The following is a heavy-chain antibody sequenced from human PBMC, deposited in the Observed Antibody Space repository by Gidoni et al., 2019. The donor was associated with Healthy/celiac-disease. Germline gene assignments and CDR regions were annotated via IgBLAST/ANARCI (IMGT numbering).Heavy chain of an antibody. Sequence: EVQLVASGGGLVQPGGSLRPSCAASGFTFSSDWMSWVRKAPGKGLEWVANIKQDGSGKYYVDSVKGRFTISRDNAKNSLYLQMNSLRAEDTAVYYCARSTYYYDSSGYYGGNWFDPWGQGTLVTVSS. D-gene: IGHD3-22*01. CDR2: IKQDGSGK. J-gene: IGHJ5*02. V-gene: IGHV3-7*01. CDR1: GFTFSSDW. CDR3: ARSTYYYDSSGYYGGNWFDP.